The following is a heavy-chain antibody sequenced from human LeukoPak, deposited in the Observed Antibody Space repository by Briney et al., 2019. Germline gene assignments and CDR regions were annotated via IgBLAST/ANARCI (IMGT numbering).Heavy chain of an antibody. D-gene: IGHD1-26*01. J-gene: IGHJ6*03. V-gene: IGHV3-23*01. Sequence: GGSLRLSCAASGFTFSSYGMSWVRQAPGKGLEWVSAISGSGGSTYYADSVKGRFTISRDNSKNTLYLQMNSLRAEDTAVYYCAKARIVGATGYYYYYMDVWGKGTTVTISS. CDR3: AKARIVGATGYYYYYMDV. CDR1: GFTFSSYG. CDR2: ISGSGGST.